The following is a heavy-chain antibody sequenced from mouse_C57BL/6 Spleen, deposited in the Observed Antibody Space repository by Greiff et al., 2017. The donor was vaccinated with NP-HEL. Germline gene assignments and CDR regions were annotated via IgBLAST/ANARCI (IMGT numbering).Heavy chain of an antibody. Sequence: EVQLQQSGPELVKPGASVKISCKASGYSFTGYYMNWVKQSPEKSLEWIGEINPSTGGTTYNQKFKAKATLTVDTSSSTAYMQLKSLTSADSAVYSGESPSTGPVAYWGQGALVTVAA. D-gene: IGHD3-3*01. V-gene: IGHV1-42*01. CDR3: ESPSTGPVAY. CDR1: GYSFTGYY. J-gene: IGHJ3*01. CDR2: INPSTGGT.